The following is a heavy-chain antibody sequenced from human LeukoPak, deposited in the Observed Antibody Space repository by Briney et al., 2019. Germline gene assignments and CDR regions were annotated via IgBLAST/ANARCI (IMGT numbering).Heavy chain of an antibody. D-gene: IGHD3-22*01. Sequence: GGSLRLSCAASGFTFSSHAMSWVRQAPGKGLEWVSAISSSGGSTNYADSVKGRFTISRDNSKNTLYLQMNSLRAEDTAVYYCAKLLGTVIVEVDYWGQGTLVTVSS. CDR2: ISSSGGST. J-gene: IGHJ4*02. CDR1: GFTFSSHA. V-gene: IGHV3-23*01. CDR3: AKLLGTVIVEVDY.